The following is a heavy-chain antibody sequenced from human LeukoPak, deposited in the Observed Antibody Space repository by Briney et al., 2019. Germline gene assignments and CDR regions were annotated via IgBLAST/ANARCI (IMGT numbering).Heavy chain of an antibody. J-gene: IGHJ4*02. CDR1: GFTFSSYS. CDR2: ISSSSSTI. V-gene: IGHV3-48*01. Sequence: PGGSLRLSCAASGFTFSSYSMNWVRQAPGKGLEWVSYISSSSSTIYYADSVKGRFTISRDNAKNSLYLQMNSLRAEDTAVYYCARDLFTYVAAAGTGDYWGQGTLVTVSS. CDR3: ARDLFTYVAAAGTGDY. D-gene: IGHD6-13*01.